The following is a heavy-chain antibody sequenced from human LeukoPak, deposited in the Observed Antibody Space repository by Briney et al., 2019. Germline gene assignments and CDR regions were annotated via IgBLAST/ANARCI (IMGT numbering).Heavy chain of an antibody. CDR2: IYHSGST. J-gene: IGHJ5*02. D-gene: IGHD6-6*01. Sequence: PSETLSLTCAVSGCSISSGYYWGWIRQPPGKGLEWIGSIYHSGSTYYNPSLKSRVTISVDTSKNQFSLKLSSVTAADTAVYYCATEYSSSSAIDPWGQGTLVTVSS. CDR1: GCSISSGYY. CDR3: ATEYSSSSAIDP. V-gene: IGHV4-38-2*01.